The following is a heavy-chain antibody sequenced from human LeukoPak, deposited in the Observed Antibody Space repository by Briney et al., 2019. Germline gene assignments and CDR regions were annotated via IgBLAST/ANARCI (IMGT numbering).Heavy chain of an antibody. V-gene: IGHV3-66*01. CDR1: GFTVSSNY. J-gene: IGHJ6*02. CDR3: ASRDKGYYYGMDV. D-gene: IGHD5-24*01. Sequence: GGSLRLSCAASGFTVSSNYMSWVRQAPGKGLEWVSLIYSGGSTYYADSVQGRFTISRDNTKNTLYLQMNSLRAGDTAVYYCASRDKGYYYGMDVWGQGTTVTVSS. CDR2: IYSGGST.